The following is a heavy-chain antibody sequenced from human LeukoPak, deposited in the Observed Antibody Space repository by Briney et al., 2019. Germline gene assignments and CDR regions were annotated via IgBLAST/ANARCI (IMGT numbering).Heavy chain of an antibody. Sequence: ASVKVSCKVSGYTLTELSMHWVRQAPGKGLEWMGGFDPEDGETIYAQKFQGRVTMTEDTSTDTAYMELSSLRSEDTAVYYCATDLIGYCSGGSCYSGYWGQGTLVTVSS. CDR3: ATDLIGYCSGGSCYSGY. J-gene: IGHJ4*02. V-gene: IGHV1-24*01. CDR1: GYTLTELS. CDR2: FDPEDGET. D-gene: IGHD2-15*01.